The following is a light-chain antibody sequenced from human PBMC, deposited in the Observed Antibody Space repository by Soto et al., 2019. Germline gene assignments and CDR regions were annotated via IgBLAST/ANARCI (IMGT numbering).Light chain of an antibody. CDR1: PSVSSN. V-gene: IGKV3-15*01. CDR3: QQYNNWPPT. CDR2: GAS. J-gene: IGKJ1*01. Sequence: EIVMTQSPCTLSVSPWERATLSFRASPSVSSNLAWYQQKPGQAPRLLIYGASTRATGIPARFSGSGSGTEFTLTISSLQSEDFAVYYCQQYNNWPPTFGQGTKVDI.